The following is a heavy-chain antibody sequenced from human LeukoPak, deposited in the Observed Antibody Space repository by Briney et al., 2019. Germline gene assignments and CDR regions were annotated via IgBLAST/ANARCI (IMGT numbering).Heavy chain of an antibody. Sequence: HPGGSLRLSCAASGFTFSSYSMNWVRQAPGKGLEWISYISSGSSTIYYADSVKGRFTISRDNAKNSLYLQMNSLRAEDTAVYYCARGSDLKYFQYWGQGTLVTVSS. CDR1: GFTFSSYS. CDR3: ARGSDLKYFQY. J-gene: IGHJ1*01. CDR2: ISSGSSTI. V-gene: IGHV3-48*01.